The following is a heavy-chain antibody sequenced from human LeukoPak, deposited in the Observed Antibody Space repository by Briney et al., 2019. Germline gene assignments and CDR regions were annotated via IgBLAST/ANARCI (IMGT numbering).Heavy chain of an antibody. Sequence: ASVKVSCKASGYTFTSYAMNWVRQAPGQGLEWMGWINTNTGNPTYAQGFTGRFVFSLGTSVSTAYLQISSLKAEDTAVYYCARAPIWGGMVTYYYMDVWGKGTTVTISS. CDR1: GYTFTSYA. CDR2: INTNTGNP. J-gene: IGHJ6*03. V-gene: IGHV7-4-1*02. CDR3: ARAPIWGGMVTYYYMDV. D-gene: IGHD3-16*01.